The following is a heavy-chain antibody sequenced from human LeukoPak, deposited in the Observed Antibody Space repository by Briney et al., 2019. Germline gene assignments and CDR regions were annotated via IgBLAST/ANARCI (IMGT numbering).Heavy chain of an antibody. D-gene: IGHD4-23*01. J-gene: IGHJ4*02. Sequence: SQTLSLTCTVSGGSISSGGYDWRWLRQHPGKGLECIGYIYSSGSTYYNPCLKSRVTISVDTSKNQFSLKLSSVTAADTAVYYCARVDYGGNSDYFDYWGQGTLVTVSS. CDR1: GGSISSGGYD. CDR2: IYSSGST. V-gene: IGHV4-31*03. CDR3: ARVDYGGNSDYFDY.